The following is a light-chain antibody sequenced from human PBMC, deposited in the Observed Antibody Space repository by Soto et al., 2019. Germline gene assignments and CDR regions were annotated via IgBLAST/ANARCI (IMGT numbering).Light chain of an antibody. CDR1: SSDVGGYNY. CDR2: DVS. Sequence: QSVLTQPASVSGSPGQSITISCTGTSSDVGGYNYVSWYQQHPGKAPKLMIYDVSNRPSGVSNRFSGSKAGNTASLTISRLQAEDEADYYCSSYTCSSTLYGFGTGTKVTVL. J-gene: IGLJ1*01. CDR3: SSYTCSSTLYG. V-gene: IGLV2-14*01.